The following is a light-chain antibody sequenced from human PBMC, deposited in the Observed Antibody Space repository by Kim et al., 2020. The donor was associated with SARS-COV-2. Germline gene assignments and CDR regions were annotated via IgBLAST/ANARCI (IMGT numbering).Light chain of an antibody. V-gene: IGKV1-5*01. CDR2: DAS. J-gene: IGKJ2*01. CDR1: QSISSW. Sequence: SVGDRVTITCRASQSISSWLAWYQQKPGKAPKLLIYDASSLESGVPSRFSGSGSGTEFTLTISSLQPDDFATYYCQQYNSYSPRNTFGQGTKLEI. CDR3: QQYNSYSPRNT.